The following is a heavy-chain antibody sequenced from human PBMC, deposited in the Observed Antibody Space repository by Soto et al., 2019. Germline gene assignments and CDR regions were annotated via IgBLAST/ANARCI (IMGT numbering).Heavy chain of an antibody. CDR1: GFPFSSSA. Sequence: VQLLASGGGLVQPGGSLRLSCAASGFPFSSSAMSWVRQAPGPGLEWVSAISGSGGSTYYADSVKGRFTISRDTSKNTLYLQMNSLRAEDTAVYYCATNLGYAFWSGYFSYYYMDVWGKGTTVTVSS. J-gene: IGHJ6*03. CDR2: ISGSGGST. D-gene: IGHD3-3*01. CDR3: ATNLGYAFWSGYFSYYYMDV. V-gene: IGHV3-23*01.